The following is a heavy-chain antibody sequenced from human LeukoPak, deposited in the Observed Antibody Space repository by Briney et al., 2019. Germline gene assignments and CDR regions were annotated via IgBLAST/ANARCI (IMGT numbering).Heavy chain of an antibody. V-gene: IGHV1-69*02. Sequence: SVKVSCKASGGTFSSYTISWVRQAPGQGLEWMGRIIPILGIANYAQKFQGRVTITADKSTSTAYVELSSLRSEDTAVYYCARAPRGYGSGLNWFDPWGQGTLVTVSS. J-gene: IGHJ5*02. CDR2: IIPILGIA. CDR1: GGTFSSYT. D-gene: IGHD5-18*01. CDR3: ARAPRGYGSGLNWFDP.